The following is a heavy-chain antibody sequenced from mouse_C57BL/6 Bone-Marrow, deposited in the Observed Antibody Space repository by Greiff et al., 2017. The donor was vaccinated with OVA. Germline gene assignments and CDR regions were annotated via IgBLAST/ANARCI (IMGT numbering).Heavy chain of an antibody. CDR3: ARDLYYDYG. V-gene: IGHV1-82*01. CDR2: IYPGDGDT. Sequence: QVQLQQPGPELVKPGASVKISCKASGYAFSSSWMNWVKQRPGKGLEWIGRIYPGDGDTNYNGKFKGKATLTADKSSSTAYMQLSSLTSEDSAVYFCARDLYYDYGWGQGTTLTVSS. D-gene: IGHD2-4*01. CDR1: GYAFSSSW. J-gene: IGHJ2*01.